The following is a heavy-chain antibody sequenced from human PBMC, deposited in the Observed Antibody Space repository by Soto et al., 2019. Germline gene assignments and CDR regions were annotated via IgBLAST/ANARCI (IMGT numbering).Heavy chain of an antibody. CDR1: GFTFTSYA. V-gene: IGHV1-18*01. J-gene: IGHJ5*02. D-gene: IGHD3-10*02. CDR2: ISAYNDNT. Sequence: GASVKVSCKASGFTFTSYAISWVRQAPGQGLEWMGWISAYNDNTNYAQKLQGRVTMTTDTSTSTAYMELRSLRSDDTAVYYCGRDQSGTGYYVDWFDPWGQGTLVTVSS. CDR3: GRDQSGTGYYVDWFDP.